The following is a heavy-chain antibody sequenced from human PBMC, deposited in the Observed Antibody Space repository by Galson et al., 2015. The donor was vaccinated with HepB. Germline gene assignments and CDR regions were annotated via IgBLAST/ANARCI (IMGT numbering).Heavy chain of an antibody. CDR2: IKSNPDGGTT. Sequence: SLRLSCAASGFIFSNAWMCWVCQAPGKGLEWVGRIKSNPDGGTTDYAAPVKGRFTISRDDSKNTLHLQMNSLKTEDTAVYYCTTDMRWEPQNRFDYWGQGTLVTVSS. CDR1: GFIFSNAW. J-gene: IGHJ4*02. V-gene: IGHV3-15*01. CDR3: TTDMRWEPQNRFDY. D-gene: IGHD1-14*01.